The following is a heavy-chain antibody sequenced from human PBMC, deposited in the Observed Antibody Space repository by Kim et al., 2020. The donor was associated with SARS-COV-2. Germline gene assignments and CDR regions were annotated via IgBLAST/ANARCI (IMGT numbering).Heavy chain of an antibody. J-gene: IGHJ6*02. V-gene: IGHV3-66*01. D-gene: IGHD3-10*01. CDR2: IYSGGST. CDR3: ARDKPPYGSGSYYINYYYGMDV. Sequence: GGSLRLSCAASGFTVSSNYMSWVRQAPGKGLEWVSVIYSGGSTYYADSVKGRFTISRDNSKNTLYLQMNSLRAEDTAVYYCARDKPPYGSGSYYINYYYGMDVWGQGTTVPVSS. CDR1: GFTVSSNY.